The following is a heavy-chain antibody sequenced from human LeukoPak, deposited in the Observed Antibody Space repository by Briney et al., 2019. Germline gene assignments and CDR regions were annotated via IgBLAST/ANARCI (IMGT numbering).Heavy chain of an antibody. CDR2: ISSSSTI. V-gene: IGHV3-48*01. CDR3: ARNPQRLVTYYYYYMDV. CDR1: GFTFSSYS. D-gene: IGHD6-13*01. J-gene: IGHJ6*03. Sequence: PGGSLRLSCAASGFTFSSYSMNWVRQAPGKGLEWVSYISSSSTIYYADSVKGRFTISRDNAKNSLYLQMNSLRAEDTAVYYCARNPQRLVTYYYYYMDVWGKGTTVTVSS.